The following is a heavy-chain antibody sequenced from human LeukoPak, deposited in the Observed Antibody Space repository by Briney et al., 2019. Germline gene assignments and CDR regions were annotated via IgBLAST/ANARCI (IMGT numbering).Heavy chain of an antibody. CDR3: ARYTAMVLDWFDP. D-gene: IGHD5-18*01. CDR2: IYYSGST. Sequence: SETLSLTCTVSGGSISSSSYYWGWIRQPPGKGLEWIGSIYYSGSTYYNPSLKSRATISVDTSTNQFSLKLSSVTAADTAVYYCARYTAMVLDWFDPWGQGTLVTVSS. V-gene: IGHV4-39*01. J-gene: IGHJ5*02. CDR1: GGSISSSSYY.